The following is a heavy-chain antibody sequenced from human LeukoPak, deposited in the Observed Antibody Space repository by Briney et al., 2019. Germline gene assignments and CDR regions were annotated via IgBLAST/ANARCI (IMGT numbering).Heavy chain of an antibody. Sequence: PSETLSLTCTVSGGSISSYYWSWIRQPPGKGLEWIGYIYYSGSTNYNPSLKSRVTISVDTSKNQFSLKLSSVTAADTAVYYCAREVPEGGYCSSTSCYFWFDPWGQGTLVTVSS. V-gene: IGHV4-59*01. CDR2: IYYSGST. D-gene: IGHD2-2*01. CDR3: AREVPEGGYCSSTSCYFWFDP. CDR1: GGSISSYY. J-gene: IGHJ5*02.